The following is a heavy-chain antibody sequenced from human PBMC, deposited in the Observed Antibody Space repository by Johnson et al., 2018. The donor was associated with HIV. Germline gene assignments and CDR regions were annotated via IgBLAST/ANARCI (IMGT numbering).Heavy chain of an antibody. CDR3: ARVSDDYGGNPAAWGAFDV. CDR2: INWNGGST. J-gene: IGHJ3*01. CDR1: RFTFDDYV. Sequence: VQLVESGGGVVQPGGSLRLSCAASRFTFDDYVMSWVRQAPGKGLEWVSGINWNGGSTGYADSVKGRFTISRDNAKNSLYLQMNNLRAEDTALYYCARVSDDYGGNPAAWGAFDVWGQGTMVTVSS. V-gene: IGHV3-20*04. D-gene: IGHD4-23*01.